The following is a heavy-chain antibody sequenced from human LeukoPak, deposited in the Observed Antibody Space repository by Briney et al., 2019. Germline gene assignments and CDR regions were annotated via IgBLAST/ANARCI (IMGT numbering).Heavy chain of an antibody. CDR2: ISGSGGST. V-gene: IGHV3-23*01. CDR1: GFTFSSYA. J-gene: IGHJ4*02. D-gene: IGHD6-13*01. CDR3: ARVGAAALYYFDY. Sequence: GGSLRLSCAASGFTFSSYAMSWVRQAPGKGLEWVSAISGSGGSTYYADSVKGRFTISRDNAKNSLYLQMNSLRAEDTAVYYCARVGAAALYYFDYWGQGTLVTVSS.